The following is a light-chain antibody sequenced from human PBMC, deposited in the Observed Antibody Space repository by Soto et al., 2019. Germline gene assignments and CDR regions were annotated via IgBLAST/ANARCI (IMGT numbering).Light chain of an antibody. Sequence: IVLTQSPGTLSLSPGERATLSCRASQSVASRALAWYQQKPGQAPRLLMYSASKRATGIPDRFSRSGSGTDFSLAISRLEPEDFAVYYCQQYGRSPPMYTFGQGTKLEIK. CDR2: SAS. V-gene: IGKV3-20*01. CDR1: QSVASRA. J-gene: IGKJ2*01. CDR3: QQYGRSPPMYT.